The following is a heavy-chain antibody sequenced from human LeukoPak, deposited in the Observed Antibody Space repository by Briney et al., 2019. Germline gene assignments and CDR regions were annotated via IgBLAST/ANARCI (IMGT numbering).Heavy chain of an antibody. CDR3: TTRYGDHDYIDY. CDR1: GGSISSSNYC. D-gene: IGHD5-12*01. Sequence: SQTLSLTCTVSGGSISSSNYCWDWIRQPPGKGLEWIGSLCYSGNTYQNPSLKSRLTISRDISQNPFSLRLSSLTAADTAVYYCTTRYGDHDYIDYWGQGTLVTVSS. J-gene: IGHJ4*02. V-gene: IGHV4-39*01. CDR2: LCYSGNT.